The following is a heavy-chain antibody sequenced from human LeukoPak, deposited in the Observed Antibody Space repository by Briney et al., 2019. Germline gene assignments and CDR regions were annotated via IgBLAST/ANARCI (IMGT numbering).Heavy chain of an antibody. J-gene: IGHJ4*02. CDR1: GYTFTSYG. CDR2: ISSYNGDT. D-gene: IGHD1-26*01. V-gene: IGHV1-18*01. Sequence: ASVKVSCKASGYTFTSYGISWVRQAPGQGLEWMGWISSYNGDTNYAQKFQGRVTLTTDTSTSTVHMELRSLRSDDTAVYYCARDQLRGIGYWGQGTLVTVSS. CDR3: ARDQLRGIGY.